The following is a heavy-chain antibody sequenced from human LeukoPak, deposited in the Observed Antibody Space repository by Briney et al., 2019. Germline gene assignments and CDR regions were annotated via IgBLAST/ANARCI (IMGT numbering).Heavy chain of an antibody. CDR2: ISGSGDNT. CDR3: AKGSYYDNSGSFYFDY. V-gene: IGHV3-23*01. J-gene: IGHJ4*02. CDR1: GFTFSSYA. Sequence: GGSLRLSCATSGFTFSSYAMSWVRQAPGKGLEWVSGISGSGDNTYYADSVKGRFTISRDNSKNTLYVQVNSPGTEDTAAYYCAKGSYYDNSGSFYFDYWGQGTLVTVSS. D-gene: IGHD3-22*01.